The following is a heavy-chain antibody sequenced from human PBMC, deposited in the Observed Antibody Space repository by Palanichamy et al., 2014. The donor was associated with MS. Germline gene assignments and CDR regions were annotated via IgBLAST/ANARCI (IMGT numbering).Heavy chain of an antibody. CDR3: ARGKYGDCIDY. Sequence: QVQLVQSGAEVKKPGASVMVSCKASGYTFPSDYMHWVRQAPGQGLEWMGIINTSGGSANYAQKFQGRVAMTRDTSTSTVYMYLGSLTSEDTAVYYCARGKYGDCIDYWGQGTLVTVSS. CDR2: INTSGGSA. J-gene: IGHJ4*02. D-gene: IGHD2-21*02. V-gene: IGHV1-46*01. CDR1: GYTFPSDY.